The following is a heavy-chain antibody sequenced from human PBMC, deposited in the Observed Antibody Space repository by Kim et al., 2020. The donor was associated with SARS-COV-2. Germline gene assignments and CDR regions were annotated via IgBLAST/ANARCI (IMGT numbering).Heavy chain of an antibody. CDR3: ARACSSTSCYFDY. CDR2: IYYSGST. V-gene: IGHV4-59*01. J-gene: IGHJ4*02. D-gene: IGHD2-2*01. Sequence: SETLSLTCTVSGGSISSYYWSWIRQPPGKGLEWIGYIYYSGSTNYNPSLKSRVTTSVDTSKNQFSLKLSSVTAADTAVYYCARACSSTSCYFDYWGQGTLVTVSS. CDR1: GGSISSYY.